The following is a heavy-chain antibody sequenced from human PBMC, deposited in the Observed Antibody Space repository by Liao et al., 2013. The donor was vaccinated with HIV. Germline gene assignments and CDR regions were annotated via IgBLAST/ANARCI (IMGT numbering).Heavy chain of an antibody. D-gene: IGHD3-22*01. CDR3: ARDVGAYYVYWYFDL. CDR2: IYYSGST. V-gene: IGHV4-39*07. CDR1: GGSISSSNYY. Sequence: QLQLQESGPGLVKPSETLSLSCTVSGGSISSSNYYWGWIRQPPGKGLEWIGSIYYSGSTYYNPSLKSRVTISVDTSKNQFSLKLSSVTAADTAVYYCARDVGAYYVYWYFDLWGRGTLVTVSS. J-gene: IGHJ2*01.